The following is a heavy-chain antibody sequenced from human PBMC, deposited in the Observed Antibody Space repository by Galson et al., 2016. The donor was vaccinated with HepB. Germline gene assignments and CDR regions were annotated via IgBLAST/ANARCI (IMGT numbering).Heavy chain of an antibody. J-gene: IGHJ5*01. CDR2: VHHTGDT. CDR1: GASVSNNLW. V-gene: IGHV4-4*01. D-gene: IGHD2-8*02. CDR3: ASKTPHSAWWPRLDS. Sequence: TLSLTCAVSGASVSNNLWWTWVRQPPGKGLEWIGEVHHTGDTNCSPTLKSRITISVDKSKNEFYLKLDSVTAADTAFYFCASKTPHSAWWPRLDSWGPGTLVTVSS.